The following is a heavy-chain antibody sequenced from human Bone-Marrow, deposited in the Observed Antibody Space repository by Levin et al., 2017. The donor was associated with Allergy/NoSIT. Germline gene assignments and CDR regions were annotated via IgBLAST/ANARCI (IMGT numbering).Heavy chain of an antibody. J-gene: IGHJ4*02. V-gene: IGHV1-69*06. CDR2: IVPIFGTT. D-gene: IGHD3/OR15-3a*01. CDR3: AGSSSGTGHFDS. Sequence: KISCKASGGIFSTYVISWVRQAPGQGLEWVGGIVPIFGTTHNAQKLQGRITITADKSTSTAYMELRGLGSEDTDVYYCAGSSSGTGHFDSWGQGTLVTVSS. CDR1: GGIFSTYV.